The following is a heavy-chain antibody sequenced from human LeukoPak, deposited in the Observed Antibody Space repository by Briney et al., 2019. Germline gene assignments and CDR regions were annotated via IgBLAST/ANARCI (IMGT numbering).Heavy chain of an antibody. J-gene: IGHJ4*02. CDR3: ARDIVKAYCSGGSCYSFFQALDY. D-gene: IGHD2-15*01. V-gene: IGHV3-30*04. Sequence: GESLRLSCAASGFTFSSYAMHWVRQAPGKGLVWVAVISYDGSNKYYADSVKGRFTISRDNSKNTLYLQMNSLRAEDTAVYYCARDIVKAYCSGGSCYSFFQALDYWGQGTLVTVSS. CDR2: ISYDGSNK. CDR1: GFTFSSYA.